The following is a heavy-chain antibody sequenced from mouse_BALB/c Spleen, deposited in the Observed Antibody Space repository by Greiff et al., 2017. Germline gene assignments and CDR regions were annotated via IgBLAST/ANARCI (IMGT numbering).Heavy chain of an antibody. Sequence: VHLVESGPGLVAPSQSLSITCTVSGFSLTSYGVHWVRQPPGKGLEWLGVIWAGGSTNYNSALMSRLSISKDNSKSQVFLKMNSLQTDDTAMYYCARDGLRSQDAYWGQGTLVTVSA. V-gene: IGHV2-9*02. D-gene: IGHD3-2*02. CDR1: GFSLTSYG. J-gene: IGHJ3*01. CDR2: IWAGGST. CDR3: ARDGLRSQDAY.